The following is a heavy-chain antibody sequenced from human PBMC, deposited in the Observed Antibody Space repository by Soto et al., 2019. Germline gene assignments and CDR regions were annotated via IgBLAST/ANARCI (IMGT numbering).Heavy chain of an antibody. V-gene: IGHV4-39*01. J-gene: IGHJ6*02. CDR1: GGSISSSSYY. Sequence: SETLSLTCTVSGGSISSSSYYWGWIRQPPGKGLEWIGSIYYGGSTYYNPSLKSRVTISVDTSKNQFSLKLSSVTAADTAVYYCARQAYYYGSGSYFRPFYYYYGMDVWGQGTTVTVSS. D-gene: IGHD3-10*01. CDR2: IYYGGST. CDR3: ARQAYYYGSGSYFRPFYYYYGMDV.